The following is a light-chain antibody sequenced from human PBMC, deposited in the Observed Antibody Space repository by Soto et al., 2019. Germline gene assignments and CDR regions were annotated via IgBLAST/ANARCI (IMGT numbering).Light chain of an antibody. V-gene: IGLV1-47*01. CDR2: RNN. Sequence: QSVLTQPPSASGTPGQRVTISCSGSSSNIGSNYVYWYQQLPGTAPKLRIYRNNQRPSGVPDRFSGSKSGTSASLAISGLRSEDEADYYCAVLDDRLSGFYVFGTGTKVTVL. J-gene: IGLJ1*01. CDR3: AVLDDRLSGFYV. CDR1: SSNIGSNY.